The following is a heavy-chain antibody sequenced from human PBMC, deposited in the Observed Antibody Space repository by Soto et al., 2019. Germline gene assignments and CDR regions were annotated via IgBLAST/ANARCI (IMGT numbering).Heavy chain of an antibody. CDR1: GFTVSSNY. D-gene: IGHD1-26*01. Sequence: GGSLRLSCAASGFTVSSNYMSWVRQAPGKGLEWVSVIYSGGSTYYADSVKGRFTISRDNSKNTLYLQMNSLRAEDTAVYYCARDIGGSSPGGDVFDIWGQGTMVTVSS. CDR3: ARDIGGSSPGGDVFDI. J-gene: IGHJ3*02. V-gene: IGHV3-66*01. CDR2: IYSGGST.